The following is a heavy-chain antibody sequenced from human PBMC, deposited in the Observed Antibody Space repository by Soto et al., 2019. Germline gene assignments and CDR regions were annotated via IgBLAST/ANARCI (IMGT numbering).Heavy chain of an antibody. CDR3: ARAGGGSGSYYQGYYYYGMDV. CDR1: GDTFISYS. D-gene: IGHD3-10*01. Sequence: SVNVSCKSSGDTFISYSISWVRQAPGQGRECVGGIIPIFGTANYAQKFQGRVTITADESTSTAYMELSSLRSEDTAVYYCARAGGGSGSYYQGYYYYGMDVWGQGTTVTVSS. V-gene: IGHV1-69*13. CDR2: IIPIFGTA. J-gene: IGHJ6*02.